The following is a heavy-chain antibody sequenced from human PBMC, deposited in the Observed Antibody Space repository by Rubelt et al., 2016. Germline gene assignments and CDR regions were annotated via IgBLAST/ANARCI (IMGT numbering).Heavy chain of an antibody. J-gene: IGHJ2*01. V-gene: IGHV4-39*07. CDR3: ATAPRGKAYFDC. CDR2: IHTTGST. D-gene: IGHD3-10*01. CDR1: GDSINSGSISSGHVS. Sequence: QLQLQESGPGLVKPWETLSLTCTVSGDSINSGSISSGHVSWTWIRQPLGKGLEWIRSIHTTGSTNYNPSFKSRDTMSVDTSKSQFSLKLSSVTAADTAVYYCATAPRGKAYFDCWARGTLVTVSS.